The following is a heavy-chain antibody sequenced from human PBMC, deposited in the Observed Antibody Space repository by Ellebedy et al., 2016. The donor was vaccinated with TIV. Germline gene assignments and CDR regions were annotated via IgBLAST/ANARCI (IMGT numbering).Heavy chain of an antibody. Sequence: GESLKISCKGSGYSFTSYWISWVRQMPGKGLEWMGRIDPSDSYTNYSPSFQGHVTISADKSISTAYLQWSSLKASDTAMYYCAMGPTDYDSSGYYYAFDIWGQGTMVTVSS. D-gene: IGHD3-22*01. CDR2: IDPSDSYT. V-gene: IGHV5-10-1*01. CDR1: GYSFTSYW. CDR3: AMGPTDYDSSGYYYAFDI. J-gene: IGHJ3*02.